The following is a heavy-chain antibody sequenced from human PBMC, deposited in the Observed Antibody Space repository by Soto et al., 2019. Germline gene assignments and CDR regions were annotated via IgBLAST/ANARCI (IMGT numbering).Heavy chain of an antibody. J-gene: IGHJ3*02. CDR3: ATLSDSSGHYGGAFDI. V-gene: IGHV1-58*02. CDR2: IVVGSGNT. D-gene: IGHD3-22*01. Sequence: ASVKVSCKASGFTFTSSAMQWVRQARGQRLEWIGWIVVGSGNTNYAQKFQERVTMTEDTSTDTAYMELSSLRSEDTAVYYCATLSDSSGHYGGAFDIWGQGTMVTVSS. CDR1: GFTFTSSA.